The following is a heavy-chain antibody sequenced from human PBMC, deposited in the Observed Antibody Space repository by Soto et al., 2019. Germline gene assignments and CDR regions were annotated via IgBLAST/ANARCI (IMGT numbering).Heavy chain of an antibody. J-gene: IGHJ4*02. Sequence: GGSLRLSCAASGFTFSSYAMSWVRQAPGKGLEWVSAISGSGGSTYYADSVKGRFTISRDNSKNTLYLQMNSLRAEDTAVYYCEKDREYYDSSDAVDYWGQGTLVTVSS. CDR2: ISGSGGST. CDR1: GFTFSSYA. V-gene: IGHV3-23*01. CDR3: EKDREYYDSSDAVDY. D-gene: IGHD3-22*01.